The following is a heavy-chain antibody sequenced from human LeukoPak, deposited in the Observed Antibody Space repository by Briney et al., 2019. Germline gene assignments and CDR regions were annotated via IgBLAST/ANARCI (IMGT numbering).Heavy chain of an antibody. CDR2: ISSSGSTI. D-gene: IGHD1-1*01. V-gene: IGHV3-11*01. J-gene: IGHJ4*02. CDR3: AKDEAWNDVFYYFDY. CDR1: GFTFSDYY. Sequence: PGGSLRLSCAASGFTFSDYYMSWIRQAPGKGLEWVSYISSSGSTIYYADSVKGRFTISRDNAKNSLYLQMNSLRAEDTAVYYCAKDEAWNDVFYYFDYWGQGTLVTVSS.